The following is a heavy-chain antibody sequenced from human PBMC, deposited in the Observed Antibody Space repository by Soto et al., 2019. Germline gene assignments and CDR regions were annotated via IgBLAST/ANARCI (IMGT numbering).Heavy chain of an antibody. CDR2: IYASDST. J-gene: IGHJ6*02. Sequence: EVQLVESGGGLIQPGGSLRLSCAVSGLTVSSYAMSWVRQAPGEGLEWVSVIYASDSTHYADSVKGRFTISRDNSKNTLFLQMNSLRAEDTAGYYCAKGWMDVWGQGTTVTVS. CDR1: GLTVSSYA. V-gene: IGHV3-53*01. CDR3: AKGWMDV.